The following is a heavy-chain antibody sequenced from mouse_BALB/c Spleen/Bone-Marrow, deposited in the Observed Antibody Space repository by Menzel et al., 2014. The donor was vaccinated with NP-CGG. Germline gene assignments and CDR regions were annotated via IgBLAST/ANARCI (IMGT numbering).Heavy chain of an antibody. J-gene: IGHJ4*01. CDR1: GFNIKDTY. V-gene: IGHV14-3*02. CDR3: ARWEYYAMDY. CDR2: IDPANGNT. Sequence: EVQLQQSGAELVKPGASVKLSCTASGFNIKDTYMHWVRQRPEQGLEWIGRIDPANGNTKYDPKFQGKATITADTSSNTAYLQLSSLTSEDTSVYYCARWEYYAMDYWGQGTSVTVSS. D-gene: IGHD4-1*01.